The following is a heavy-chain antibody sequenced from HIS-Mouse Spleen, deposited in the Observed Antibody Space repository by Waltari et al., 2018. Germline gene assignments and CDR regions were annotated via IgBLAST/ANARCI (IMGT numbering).Heavy chain of an antibody. D-gene: IGHD7-27*01. J-gene: IGHJ4*02. CDR2: ISYDGSNK. CDR3: AKDQLGSYFDY. V-gene: IGHV3-30*18. Sequence: QVQLVESGGGVVQPGRSLRLSCAASGFPFSRLGLHWVRQAPGKGLEWVAVISYDGSNKYYADSVKGRFTISRDNSKNTLYLQMNSLRAEDTAVYYCAKDQLGSYFDYWGQGTLVTVSS. CDR1: GFPFSRLG.